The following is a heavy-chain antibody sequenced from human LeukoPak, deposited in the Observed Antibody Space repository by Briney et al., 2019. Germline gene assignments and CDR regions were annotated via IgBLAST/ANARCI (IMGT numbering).Heavy chain of an antibody. CDR1: GFTFSSYG. V-gene: IGHV3-64*01. J-gene: IGHJ3*02. CDR2: ISSNGGST. D-gene: IGHD2-15*01. CDR3: ARASLGYCSGGSCYSGAFDI. Sequence: GGSLRLSCAASGFTFSSYGMHWVRQAPGKGLEYVSAISSNGGSTYYANSVKGRFTISRDNSKNTLYLQMGSLRAEDMAVYYCARASLGYCSGGSCYSGAFDIWGQGTMVTVSS.